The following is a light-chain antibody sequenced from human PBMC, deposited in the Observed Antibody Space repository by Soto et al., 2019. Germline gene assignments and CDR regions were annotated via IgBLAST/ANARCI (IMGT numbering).Light chain of an antibody. V-gene: IGKV1-33*01. CDR2: DAS. CDR3: QQYENLPT. CDR1: QNINNY. Sequence: DLQMTQSQISMSAYVGDRVTISCQASQNINNYLNWYQQKPGRAAKLLIYDASNLEAGVPSRFRGSGSGTYFTFTISRLHPEYIATYYCQQYENLPTFGQGTRLEI. J-gene: IGKJ5*01.